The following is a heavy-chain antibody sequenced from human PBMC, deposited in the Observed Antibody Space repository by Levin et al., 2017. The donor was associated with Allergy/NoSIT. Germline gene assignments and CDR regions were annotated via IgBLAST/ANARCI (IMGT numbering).Heavy chain of an antibody. V-gene: IGHV1-2*02. D-gene: IGHD6-13*01. J-gene: IGHJ4*02. CDR2: INPNTGGT. CDR3: ATVGYSSTLFDY. CDR1: GYTFTGYY. Sequence: GESLKISCKASGYTFTGYYMHWVRQAPGQGLEWMGWINPNTGGTNYAQKFQGRVTMTRDTSLSTGYMELSWLTSDDTAVYYCATVGYSSTLFDYWGQGTLVTVSS.